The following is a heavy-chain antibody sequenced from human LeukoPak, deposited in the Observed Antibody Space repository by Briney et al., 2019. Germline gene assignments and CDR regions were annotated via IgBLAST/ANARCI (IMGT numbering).Heavy chain of an antibody. CDR2: ISSSSSYI. CDR3: AELGITMIGGV. CDR1: GFTFSNYS. Sequence: GGSLRLSCVVSGFTFSNYSMNWVRQAPGKGLEWVSSISSSSSYIYYGDSVKGRFTISRDNAKNSLYLQMNSLRAEDTAVYYCAELGITMIGGVWGKGTTVTISS. D-gene: IGHD3-10*02. V-gene: IGHV3-21*01. J-gene: IGHJ6*04.